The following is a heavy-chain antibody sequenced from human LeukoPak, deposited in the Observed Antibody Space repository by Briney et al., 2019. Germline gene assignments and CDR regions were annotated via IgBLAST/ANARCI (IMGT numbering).Heavy chain of an antibody. CDR2: INHSGST. CDR1: GGSFSCYY. D-gene: IGHD3-3*01. Sequence: SETLSLTCAVYGGSFSCYYWSWIRQPPGKGLEWIGEINHSGSTNYNPSLKSRVTISVDTSKNQFSLKLSSVTAADTAVYYCATPPSAYYDFWSGSWGQGTLVTVSS. CDR3: ATPPSAYYDFWSGS. J-gene: IGHJ5*02. V-gene: IGHV4-34*01.